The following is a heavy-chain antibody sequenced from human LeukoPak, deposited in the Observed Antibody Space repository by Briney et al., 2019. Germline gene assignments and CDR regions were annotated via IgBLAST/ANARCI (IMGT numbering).Heavy chain of an antibody. D-gene: IGHD2-15*01. Sequence: GGSLRLSCAASGFTFSDYYMSWIRQSPGKGLEWLSHIGGSGGDKNYADSVKGRFTISRDNARNSLYLQMNSLRAEDTAVYYCARDGLAAATLHWCFDLWGRGTLVTVSS. J-gene: IGHJ2*01. V-gene: IGHV3-11*06. CDR3: ARDGLAAATLHWCFDL. CDR1: GFTFSDYY. CDR2: IGGSGGDK.